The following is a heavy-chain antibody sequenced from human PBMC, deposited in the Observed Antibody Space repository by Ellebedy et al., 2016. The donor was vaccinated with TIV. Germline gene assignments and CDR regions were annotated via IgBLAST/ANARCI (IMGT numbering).Heavy chain of an antibody. CDR2: IDPSDSYT. J-gene: IGHJ4*02. Sequence: GESLKISCKGSGYSFSTFWVIWVRQRPGKGLESMGRIDPSDSYTNYSPSFQGHVTMSADTSISPAYLEWSSLKASDTAIYYCARYSGSYGGYDYWGQGTLVTVSS. CDR1: GYSFSTFW. CDR3: ARYSGSYGGYDY. D-gene: IGHD1-26*01. V-gene: IGHV5-10-1*01.